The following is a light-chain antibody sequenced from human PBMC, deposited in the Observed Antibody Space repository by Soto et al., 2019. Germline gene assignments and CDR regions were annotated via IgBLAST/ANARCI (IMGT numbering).Light chain of an antibody. CDR3: NSYVGSNNYV. CDR2: EVS. J-gene: IGLJ1*01. Sequence: QSALTQPASVSGSPGQSITISCTGTNNDVGGYNYVSWYRHHPGKAPKLIIYEVSNRPSGVSSRFSGSKSGNTASLTVSGLQADDEADYYCNSYVGSNNYVFGTGTKVTVL. CDR1: NNDVGGYNY. V-gene: IGLV2-14*01.